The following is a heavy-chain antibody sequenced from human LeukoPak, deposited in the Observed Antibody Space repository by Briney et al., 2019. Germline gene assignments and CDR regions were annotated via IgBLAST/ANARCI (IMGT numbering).Heavy chain of an antibody. CDR1: GYTFTSYY. D-gene: IGHD3-3*01. Sequence: ASVKVSCKASGYTFTSYYMHWVRQAPGQGLEWMGIINPSGGSTSYGQKFQGRVTMTKDTSISTAYMELSRLRSDETGVYYCARARFLEWLSTDLDYWGQGTLVTVPS. CDR2: INPSGGST. CDR3: ARARFLEWLSTDLDY. J-gene: IGHJ4*02. V-gene: IGHV1-46*01.